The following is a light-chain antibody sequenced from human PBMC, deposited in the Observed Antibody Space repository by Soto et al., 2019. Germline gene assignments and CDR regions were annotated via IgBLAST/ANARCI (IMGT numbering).Light chain of an antibody. CDR2: YDS. CDR3: QVWDSSSDHPHVV. V-gene: IGLV3-21*04. J-gene: IGLJ2*01. CDR1: NIGSKS. Sequence: SYELTQPPSVSVAPGKTASITCGGNNIGSKSVHWYQQKPGQAPVLVIYYDSDRSSGIPERFSGSNSGNTATLTISRVEAGDEADYYCQVWDSSSDHPHVVFGGGTKLTVL.